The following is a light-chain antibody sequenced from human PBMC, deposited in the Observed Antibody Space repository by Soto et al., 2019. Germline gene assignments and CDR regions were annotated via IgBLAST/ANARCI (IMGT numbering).Light chain of an antibody. CDR3: CSYAGSYTYV. Sequence: ISCTGTSSDVGGYNYVSWYQQHPGKAPKLMIYDVSNRPSGVPDRFSGSKSGNTASLTISGLQAEDEADYYCCSYAGSYTYVFGTGTKVXVL. J-gene: IGLJ1*01. CDR2: DVS. V-gene: IGLV2-11*01. CDR1: SSDVGGYNY.